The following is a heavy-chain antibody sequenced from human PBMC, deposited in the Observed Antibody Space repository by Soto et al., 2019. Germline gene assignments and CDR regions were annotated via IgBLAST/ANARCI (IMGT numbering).Heavy chain of an antibody. CDR3: ARAVGRYCSGGSCYSQYFQH. J-gene: IGHJ1*01. Sequence: QVQLVQSGAEVKKPGSSVKVSCKASGGTFSSYAISWVRQAPGQGLEWMGGIIPIFGTANYAQKFQGRVTITADESKSTAYMELSSLRSEDTAVYYCARAVGRYCSGGSCYSQYFQHWGQGTLVTVSS. D-gene: IGHD2-15*01. CDR2: IIPIFGTA. V-gene: IGHV1-69*01. CDR1: GGTFSSYA.